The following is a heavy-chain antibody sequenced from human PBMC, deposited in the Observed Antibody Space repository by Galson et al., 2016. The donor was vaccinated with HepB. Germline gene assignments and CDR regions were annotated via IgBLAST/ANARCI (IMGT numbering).Heavy chain of an antibody. V-gene: IGHV4-30-4*08. CDR3: AREVISGADDAFDI. CDR2: IYHSGTT. Sequence: TLSLPCTVSGGSISSTNHFWSWVRQPPGKGLEWIGYIYHSGTTHYNPSLRSRVTLSVDTSKNQFSLSLGAVTVADTAVYYCAREVISGADDAFDIWGQGTMVTVSS. CDR1: GGSISSTNHF. D-gene: IGHD2-21*01. J-gene: IGHJ3*02.